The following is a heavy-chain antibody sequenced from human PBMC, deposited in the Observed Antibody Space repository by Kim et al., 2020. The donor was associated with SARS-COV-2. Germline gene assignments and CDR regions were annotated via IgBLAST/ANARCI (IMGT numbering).Heavy chain of an antibody. J-gene: IGHJ3*02. CDR2: TKTDGNDK. CDR3: TSGIGPIYPGTRTMDI. V-gene: IGHV3-7*01. D-gene: IGHD3-10*01. CDR1: GFAFSRYS. Sequence: GGSLRLSCAASGFAFSRYSMTWIRQAPGKGLEWVSTTKTDGNDKKYEDSVKGRFTLSRDNSKNTLHLQMNNLRADDTAIYYCTSGIGPIYPGTRTMDI.